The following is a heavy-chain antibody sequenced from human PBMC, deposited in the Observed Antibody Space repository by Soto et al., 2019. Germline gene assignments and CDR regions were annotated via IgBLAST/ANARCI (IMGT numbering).Heavy chain of an antibody. Sequence: SETLSLTCAVYGGSFSGYYWSWIRQPPGKGLEWIGEINHSGSTNYNPSLKSRVTISVDTSKNQFSLKLSSVTAADTAVYYCARTPGGGSGSYYNDYWGQGTLVT. CDR1: GGSFSGYY. D-gene: IGHD3-10*01. CDR2: INHSGST. J-gene: IGHJ4*02. CDR3: ARTPGGGSGSYYNDY. V-gene: IGHV4-34*01.